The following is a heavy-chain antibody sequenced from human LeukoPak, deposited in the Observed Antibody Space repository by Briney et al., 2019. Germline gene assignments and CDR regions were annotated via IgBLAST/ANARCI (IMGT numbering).Heavy chain of an antibody. CDR1: GYSFTSYW. V-gene: IGHV5-51*01. CDR3: ARRSAAGTRGDNWFDP. J-gene: IGHJ5*02. Sequence: GESLKISCKGSGYSFTSYWIGWVRQMPGKGLEWMGIIYPGDSDTRYSPSFQGQVTISADKSISTAYLQWSSLKASDTAMCYCARRSAAGTRGDNWFDPWGQGTLVTVSS. D-gene: IGHD6-13*01. CDR2: IYPGDSDT.